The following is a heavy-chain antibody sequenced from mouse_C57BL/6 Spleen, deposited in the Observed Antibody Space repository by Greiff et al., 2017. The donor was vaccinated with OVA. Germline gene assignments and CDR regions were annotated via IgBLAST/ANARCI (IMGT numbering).Heavy chain of an antibody. CDR1: GFTFSSYG. CDR3: ARYYYGSSHPDY. CDR2: ISSGGSYT. D-gene: IGHD1-1*01. V-gene: IGHV5-6*01. Sequence: EVLLVESGGDLVKPGGSLKLSCAASGFTFSSYGMSWVRQTPDKRLEWVATISSGGSYTYYPDSVKGRFTISRDNAKNTLYLQMSSLKSEDTAMYYCARYYYGSSHPDYWGQGTTLTVSS. J-gene: IGHJ2*01.